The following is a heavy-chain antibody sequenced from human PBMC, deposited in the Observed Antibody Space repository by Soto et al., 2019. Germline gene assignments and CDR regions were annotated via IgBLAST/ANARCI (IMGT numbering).Heavy chain of an antibody. J-gene: IGHJ4*02. D-gene: IGHD2-15*01. V-gene: IGHV4-39*01. CDR3: ARGPDEAVVFVPAATPFGRF. CDR1: GGSICSNSYY. Sequence: SETLSLTCTVSGGSICSNSYYWGWIRQPPGKGLEWMGSIYYNGETYFQPSLKSRVTISVDTSKSQFSLQLTSVTAADTAVYYCARGPDEAVVFVPAATPFGRFWGPGILVTVSS. CDR2: IYYNGET.